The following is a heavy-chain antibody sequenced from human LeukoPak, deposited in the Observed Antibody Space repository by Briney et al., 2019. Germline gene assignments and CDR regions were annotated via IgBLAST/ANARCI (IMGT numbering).Heavy chain of an antibody. Sequence: SETLSLTCTVSGYSISSGYYWGWIRQPPGKGLEWIGSIYHSGSTYYNPSLKSRVTISVDTSKNQFSLKLSSVTAADTAVYYCARESPYCSSTSCYTDYWGQGTLVTVSS. D-gene: IGHD2-2*01. J-gene: IGHJ4*02. CDR1: GYSISSGYY. CDR2: IYHSGST. V-gene: IGHV4-38-2*02. CDR3: ARESPYCSSTSCYTDY.